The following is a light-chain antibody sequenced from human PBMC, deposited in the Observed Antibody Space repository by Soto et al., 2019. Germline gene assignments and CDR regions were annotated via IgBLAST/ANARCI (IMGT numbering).Light chain of an antibody. CDR3: QQYKSYPWT. CDR1: QTISNY. V-gene: IGKV1-5*03. CDR2: AVS. J-gene: IGKJ1*01. Sequence: DIQMTQSPSTLSASVGDRVTITCRASQTISNYLAWYQQKPGKAPKFLIYAVSTLERGVPSRFTGAGSGTDFGLTISSLQPDDFATYYCQQYKSYPWTFDQGTKVEIK.